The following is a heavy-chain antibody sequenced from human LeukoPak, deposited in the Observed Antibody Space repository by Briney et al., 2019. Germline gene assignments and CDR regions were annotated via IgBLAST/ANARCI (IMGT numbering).Heavy chain of an antibody. Sequence: PGGSLRLSCAASGFTFSSYAMSWVRQAPGKGLEWVSAISGSGGSTYYADSVKGRFTISRDNSKNTLYLQMNSLRAEDTAVYYCAKDGEWELSGAYFDYWGQGTLSPSPQ. D-gene: IGHD1-26*01. V-gene: IGHV3-23*01. CDR1: GFTFSSYA. CDR3: AKDGEWELSGAYFDY. J-gene: IGHJ4*02. CDR2: ISGSGGST.